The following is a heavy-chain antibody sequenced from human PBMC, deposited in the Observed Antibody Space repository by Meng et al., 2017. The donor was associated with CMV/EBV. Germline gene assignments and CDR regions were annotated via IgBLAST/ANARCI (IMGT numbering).Heavy chain of an antibody. CDR2: IYYSGDT. J-gene: IGHJ6*02. CDR3: ARGKSSTYYGMDV. CDR1: GGSMNRSTYY. D-gene: IGHD5/OR15-5a*01. Sequence: SETLSLTCTVSGGSMNRSTYYWGWIRQPPGKGLEWVANIYYSGDTYSNPSLKSRVTVSIDASKNQFSLKLSSVTAADTAVYYCARGKSSTYYGMDVWGQGTTVTVSS. V-gene: IGHV4-39*07.